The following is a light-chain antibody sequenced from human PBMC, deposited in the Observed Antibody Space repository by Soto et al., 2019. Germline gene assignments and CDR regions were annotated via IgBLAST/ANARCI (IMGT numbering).Light chain of an antibody. V-gene: IGLV2-23*01. CDR1: ISDIGTYNL. J-gene: IGLJ2*01. CDR3: CSYESTNTLV. CDR2: EGS. Sequence: QSVLTQPASVSGSPGQSITISCTGSISDIGTYNLVSWFQQHPGKAPKLIIYEGSKRPSGVSNRFSGSKSGNTASLTISGLQAEDEADYYCCSYESTNTLVLGGRTKLTVL.